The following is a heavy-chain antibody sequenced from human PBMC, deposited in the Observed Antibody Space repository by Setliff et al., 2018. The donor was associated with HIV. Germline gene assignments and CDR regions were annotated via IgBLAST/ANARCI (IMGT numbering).Heavy chain of an antibody. Sequence: SVKVSCKASGYTFTKYDINWVRQAPGQGLEWMGGIIPVFGPPNYAKKFQFRLTITADESTNTAYMELSSLKSEDTAVYFCARARGPPLPVLDLWGQGTLVTVSS. CDR3: ARARGPPLPVLDL. J-gene: IGHJ5*02. D-gene: IGHD3-10*01. V-gene: IGHV1-69*13. CDR1: GYTFTKYD. CDR2: IIPVFGPP.